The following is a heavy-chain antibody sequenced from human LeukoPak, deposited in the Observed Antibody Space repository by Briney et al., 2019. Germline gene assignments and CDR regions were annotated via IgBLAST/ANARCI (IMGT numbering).Heavy chain of an antibody. J-gene: IGHJ5*02. D-gene: IGHD2-21*02. CDR1: GFTFSSYW. CDR2: IKEDGSEK. CDR3: ARDGRGYCGDDCFLSSFDP. V-gene: IGHV3-7*01. Sequence: GVSLRLSSAASGFTFSSYWMSRVRQARGKGLEWVANIKEDGSEKYYVDSVKGRFTISRDNAKNSLYLQMSSLRADDTAVYYCARDGRGYCGDDCFLSSFDPWVREPWSPSPQ.